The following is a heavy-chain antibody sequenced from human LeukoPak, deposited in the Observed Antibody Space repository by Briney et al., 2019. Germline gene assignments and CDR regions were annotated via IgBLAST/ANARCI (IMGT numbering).Heavy chain of an antibody. Sequence: GGSLRLSCVVYGFSFDTYWMTWVRRAPGKGLEWVANIKQDGSEKYYVDSVKGRFTISRDNAKNSLYLQMNSLRAEDTAVYYCARHPYGVLDYWGQGTLVTVSS. V-gene: IGHV3-7*01. CDR3: ARHPYGVLDY. CDR1: GFSFDTYW. D-gene: IGHD4-17*01. J-gene: IGHJ4*02. CDR2: IKQDGSEK.